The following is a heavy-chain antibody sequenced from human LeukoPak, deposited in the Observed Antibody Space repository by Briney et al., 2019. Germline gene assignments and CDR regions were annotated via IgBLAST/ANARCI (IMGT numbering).Heavy chain of an antibody. Sequence: GASVKVSCKASGYTFTDYYMHWVRQAPGQGLEWMGWINPNSGGTNYAQKFQGRVTMTRDTSISTAYMELSRLRSDDTAVYYCARGPLVAAKGGVDYWGQGTLVTVSS. CDR3: ARGPLVAAKGGVDY. J-gene: IGHJ4*02. CDR1: GYTFTDYY. D-gene: IGHD2-15*01. CDR2: INPNSGGT. V-gene: IGHV1-2*02.